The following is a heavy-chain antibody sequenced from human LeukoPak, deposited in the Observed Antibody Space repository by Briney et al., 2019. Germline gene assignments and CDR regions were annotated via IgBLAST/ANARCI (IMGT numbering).Heavy chain of an antibody. Sequence: GASVKVSCKASGFTFSNYYLHWVRQAPGQGLEWLGWINLNSGATNYAQKLQGRVTMTRDTSISTAYMELSSLRSDDTAVFYCARDMLSIPTGSELHYNDMDVWGQGTTVTVSS. CDR2: INLNSGAT. D-gene: IGHD3-16*01. CDR1: GFTFSNYY. J-gene: IGHJ6*02. V-gene: IGHV1-2*02. CDR3: ARDMLSIPTGSELHYNDMDV.